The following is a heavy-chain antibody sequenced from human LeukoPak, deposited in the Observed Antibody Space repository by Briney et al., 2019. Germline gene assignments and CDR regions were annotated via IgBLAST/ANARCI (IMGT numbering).Heavy chain of an antibody. V-gene: IGHV3-30*02. CDR2: IQYDGSNK. Sequence: GGSLRLSCAASKFTFSTYGMHWVRQAPGKGMEWVSFIQYDGSNKYYADSVKGRFTISRDNSKNTLYLQINSLRAEDTAVYYCAKSNGYGLVDIWGQGTMVTVSS. J-gene: IGHJ3*02. D-gene: IGHD3-10*01. CDR3: AKSNGYGLVDI. CDR1: KFTFSTYG.